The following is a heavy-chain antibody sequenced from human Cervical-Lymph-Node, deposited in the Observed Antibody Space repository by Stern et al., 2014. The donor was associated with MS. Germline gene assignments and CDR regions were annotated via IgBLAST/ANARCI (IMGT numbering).Heavy chain of an antibody. CDR3: ARTYSGSYYSYYYGMDV. CDR2: IWYDGSNT. Sequence: DQLVESGGGVVQPGRSLRLSCAASGFTFSSYGMHWVRQAPGKGLEWVAVIWYDGSNTYYADSVQGRFTISTDNSKNTLYLQMNSLRAEDTAVYYCARTYSGSYYSYYYGMDVWGQGTTVTVSS. V-gene: IGHV3-33*01. J-gene: IGHJ6*02. D-gene: IGHD1-26*01. CDR1: GFTFSSYG.